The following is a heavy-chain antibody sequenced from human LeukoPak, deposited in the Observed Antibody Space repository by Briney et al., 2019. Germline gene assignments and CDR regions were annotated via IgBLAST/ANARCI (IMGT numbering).Heavy chain of an antibody. CDR1: GFTFTNHY. CDR2: ITNKPSTYTT. Sequence: GRSLRLSCAASGFTFTNHYMDWVRQAPGMGLEWIARITNKPSTYTTAYAASVKGRFIVSRDDSKNSLHLQMNSLKTEDTAVYYCARDTATALDYWGQGTLVTVSS. D-gene: IGHD5-18*01. V-gene: IGHV3-72*01. CDR3: ARDTATALDY. J-gene: IGHJ4*02.